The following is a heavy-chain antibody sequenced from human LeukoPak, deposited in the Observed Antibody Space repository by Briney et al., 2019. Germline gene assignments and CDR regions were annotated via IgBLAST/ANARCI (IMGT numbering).Heavy chain of an antibody. CDR2: IYTSGST. CDR3: ATSYSGSPGYFDY. V-gene: IGHV4-61*02. J-gene: IGHJ4*02. D-gene: IGHD1-26*01. Sequence: SETLSLTCTVSGGSISSGSYYWSWIRQPAGKGLEWIGRIYTSGSTNYNPSLKSRVTISVDTSKNQFSLKLSSVTAADTAVYYCATSYSGSPGYFDYWGQGTLVTVSS. CDR1: GGSISSGSYY.